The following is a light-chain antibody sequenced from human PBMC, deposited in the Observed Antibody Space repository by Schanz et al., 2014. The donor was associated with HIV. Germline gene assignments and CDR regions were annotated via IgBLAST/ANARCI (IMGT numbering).Light chain of an antibody. J-gene: IGLJ3*02. CDR1: NNDIGSYTY. CDR2: GVF. CDR3: STYTTSNTWV. V-gene: IGLV2-14*03. Sequence: QSVLTQPASVSGSPGQSITVSCTGTNNDIGSYTYVAWYQQHPGKAPKVVVYGVFDRPSGVSNRFSGSKSGNTASLTISGLQSEDEGDYYCSTYTTSNTWVFGGGTKLTVL.